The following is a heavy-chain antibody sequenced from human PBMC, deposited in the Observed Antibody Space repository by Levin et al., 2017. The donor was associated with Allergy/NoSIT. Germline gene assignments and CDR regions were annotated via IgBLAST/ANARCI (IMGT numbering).Heavy chain of an antibody. V-gene: IGHV3-30*18. CDR1: GFQFSLYG. J-gene: IGHJ3*01. CDR2: IVFDGNDQ. D-gene: IGHD2-15*01. CDR3: AKRGYCSGNTCQSHDAIDG. Sequence: GGSQRLSCAASGFQFSLYGMHWVRQAPGKGLEWVALIVFDGNDQYYADSVKGRFTISRDNSKNTLYLQMSSLRENDTAIYYCAKRGYCSGNTCQSHDAIDGWGQGTLVIVSS.